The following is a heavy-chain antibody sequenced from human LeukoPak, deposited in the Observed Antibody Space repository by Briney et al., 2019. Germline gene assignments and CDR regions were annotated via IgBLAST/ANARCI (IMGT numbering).Heavy chain of an antibody. V-gene: IGHV4-31*03. J-gene: IGHJ6*02. D-gene: IGHD6-6*01. Sequence: SETLSLTCTVSGGSISSGGYYWSWIRQHPGKGLEWIGYIYYSGSTYYNPSLKSRVTISVDTSKNQFSLKLSSVTAADTAVYYCARDPLGYSSSSGYYYNGMDVWGQGTTVTVSS. CDR3: ARDPLGYSSSSGYYYNGMDV. CDR2: IYYSGST. CDR1: GGSISSGGYY.